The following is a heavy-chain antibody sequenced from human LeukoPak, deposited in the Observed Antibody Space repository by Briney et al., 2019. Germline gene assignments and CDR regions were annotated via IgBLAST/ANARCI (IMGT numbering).Heavy chain of an antibody. Sequence: GGSLRLSCAASGFTFDDYCMHWVRQAPGKGLEWVSLISWDGYGTDYADSVKGRFTISRDNSKNSLYLQMNSLRAEDTALYYCAKATGSSSNWYFDLWGRGTLVTVSS. J-gene: IGHJ2*01. CDR3: AKATGSSSNWYFDL. CDR1: GFTFDDYC. CDR2: ISWDGYGT. V-gene: IGHV3-43D*03. D-gene: IGHD6-6*01.